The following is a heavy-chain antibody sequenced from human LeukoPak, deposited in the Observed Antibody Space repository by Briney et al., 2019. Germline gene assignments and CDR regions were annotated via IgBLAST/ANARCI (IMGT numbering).Heavy chain of an antibody. CDR1: GYSFTSYW. CDR3: ARLNDVVVVVAATQGYFDY. Sequence: GESLKISCKGSGYSFTSYWIGWVRQMPGKGLEWMGIIYPGDSDTRYSPSFQGQVTISADKSIGTAYLQWSSLKASDTAMYYCARLNDVVVVVAATQGYFDYWGQGTLVTVSS. J-gene: IGHJ4*02. D-gene: IGHD2-15*01. CDR2: IYPGDSDT. V-gene: IGHV5-51*01.